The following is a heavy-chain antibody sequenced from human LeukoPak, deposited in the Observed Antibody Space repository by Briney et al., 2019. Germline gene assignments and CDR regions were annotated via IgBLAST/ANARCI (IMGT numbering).Heavy chain of an antibody. CDR2: ISSSSIYI. Sequence: PGGSLRLSCAASGFTFSSYSMNWVRQAPGKGLEWVSSISSSSIYIYYADSAKGRFTISRDHAKNSLYLQMTSLRAEDTAVYYCARADTIFGVVIDYWGQGTLVTVSS. CDR3: ARADTIFGVVIDY. V-gene: IGHV3-21*01. D-gene: IGHD3-3*01. J-gene: IGHJ4*02. CDR1: GFTFSSYS.